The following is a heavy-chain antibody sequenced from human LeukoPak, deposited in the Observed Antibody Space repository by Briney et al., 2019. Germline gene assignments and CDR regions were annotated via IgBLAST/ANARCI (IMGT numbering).Heavy chain of an antibody. Sequence: SETLSLTCTVSGGSVSSGSYYWSWIRQPPGKGLEWIGYIYYSGSTNYNPSLKSRVTISVDTSKNQFSLKLSSVTAADTAVYYCARDLGIQFNYYAGMDVWGQGTTVTISS. CDR1: GGSVSSGSYY. CDR2: IYYSGST. V-gene: IGHV4-61*01. J-gene: IGHJ6*02. D-gene: IGHD3-16*01. CDR3: ARDLGIQFNYYAGMDV.